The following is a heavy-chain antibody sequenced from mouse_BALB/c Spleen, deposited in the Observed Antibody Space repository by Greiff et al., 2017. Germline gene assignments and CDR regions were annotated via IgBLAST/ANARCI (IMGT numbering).Heavy chain of an antibody. J-gene: IGHJ2*01. CDR1: GFTFSSYT. CDR2: ISNGGGST. D-gene: IGHD2-4*01. CDR3: ARQGDDYDFDY. V-gene: IGHV5-12-2*01. Sequence: VKLVESGGGLVQPGGSLKLSCAASGFTFSSYTMSWVRQTPEKRLEWVAYISNGGGSTYYPDTVKGRFTISRDNAKNTLYLQMSSLKSEDTAMYYCARQGDDYDFDYWGQGTTLTVSS.